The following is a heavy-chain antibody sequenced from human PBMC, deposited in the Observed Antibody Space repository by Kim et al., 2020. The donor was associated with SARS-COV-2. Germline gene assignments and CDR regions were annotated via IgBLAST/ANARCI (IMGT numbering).Heavy chain of an antibody. D-gene: IGHD6-13*01. CDR2: IYYSGST. J-gene: IGHJ4*02. V-gene: IGHV4-30-4*01. Sequence: SETLSLTCTVSGGSISSGAYYWSWIRQPPGKGLEWIGHIYYSGSTYYNPSLKSRVTISVDTSKNQFSLKLSSVTAADTAVYYCATETLIAAAGTWYFDYWGQGTLVTVSS. CDR3: ATETLIAAAGTWYFDY. CDR1: GGSISSGAYY.